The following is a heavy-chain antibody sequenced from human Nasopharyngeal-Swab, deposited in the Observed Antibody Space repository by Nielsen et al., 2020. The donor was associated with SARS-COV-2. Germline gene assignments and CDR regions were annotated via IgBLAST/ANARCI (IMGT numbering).Heavy chain of an antibody. Sequence: GESLKISCAASGFTFSSYAMHWVRQAPGEGLEWVAVISYDGSNKYYADSVKGRFTISRDNSKNTLYLQMNSLRAEDTAVYYCARGRDVVVVAATPGVCDYWGQGTLVTVSS. D-gene: IGHD2-15*01. J-gene: IGHJ4*02. CDR1: GFTFSSYA. CDR2: ISYDGSNK. CDR3: ARGRDVVVVAATPGVCDY. V-gene: IGHV3-30-3*01.